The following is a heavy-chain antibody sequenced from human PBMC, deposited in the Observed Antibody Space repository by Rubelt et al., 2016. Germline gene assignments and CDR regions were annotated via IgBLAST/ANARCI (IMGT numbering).Heavy chain of an antibody. V-gene: IGHV1-46*01. CDR3: ARAASTVTTLLDLGY. CDR1: GYTFTSYY. Sequence: QVQRVQSGAEVKKPGASVKVSCKASGYTFTSYYMHWVRHAPGQGLEWMGIINPSGGSTSYAQKFQGRVTMTRDTSASTVYRELSSLRSEDTAVYYCARAASTVTTLLDLGYWGQGTLVTVSS. CDR2: INPSGGST. J-gene: IGHJ4*02. D-gene: IGHD4-17*01.